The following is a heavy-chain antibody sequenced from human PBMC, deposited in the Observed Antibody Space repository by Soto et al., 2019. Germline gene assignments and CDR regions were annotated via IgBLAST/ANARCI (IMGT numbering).Heavy chain of an antibody. CDR3: AAGGYSGSYFPYY. D-gene: IGHD1-26*01. CDR2: ISSSSSYI. V-gene: IGHV3-21*01. J-gene: IGHJ4*02. CDR1: GFTFSSYS. Sequence: PGGSLRLSSAASGFTFSSYSMNWVRQAPGKGLEWVSSISSSSSYIYYADSVKGRFTISRDNAKNSLYLQMNSLRAEDTAVYYCAAGGYSGSYFPYYWGQGTLVTVSS.